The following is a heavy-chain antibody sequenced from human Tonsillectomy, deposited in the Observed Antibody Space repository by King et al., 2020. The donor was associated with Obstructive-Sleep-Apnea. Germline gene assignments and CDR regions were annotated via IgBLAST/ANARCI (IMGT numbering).Heavy chain of an antibody. J-gene: IGHJ4*02. Sequence: TLQESGPTLVKPTQTLTLTCTFSGFSLSTSGVGVGWIRQPPGKALEWLALIYWDDDKRYSPSLKSRLTITKDTSKNQVVLTMTNMDPVDTASYFCAHRQAATYYFDHWGQGTLVTVSS. CDR3: AHRQAATYYFDH. V-gene: IGHV2-5*02. D-gene: IGHD2-15*01. CDR2: IYWDDDK. CDR1: GFSLSTSGVG.